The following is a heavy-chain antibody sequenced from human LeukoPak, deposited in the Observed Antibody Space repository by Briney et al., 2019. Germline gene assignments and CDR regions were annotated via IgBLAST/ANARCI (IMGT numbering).Heavy chain of an antibody. CDR1: EHTFSNSC. CDR2: IDQGGSHG. J-gene: IGHJ4*02. V-gene: IGHV3-7*01. D-gene: IGHD2-15*01. Sequence: AQSRSLSWVAHEHTFSNSCMTWVRQAPGKGLECVGKIDQGGSHGNYVDSVKGRFTISRDNAKNSLYLQMDSLRAEDTAIYYCASTFPYCSAGSCALGGQGTLVTVSS. CDR3: ASTFPYCSAGSCAL.